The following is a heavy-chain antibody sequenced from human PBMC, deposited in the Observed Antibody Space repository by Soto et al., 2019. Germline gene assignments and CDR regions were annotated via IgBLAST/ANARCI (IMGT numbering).Heavy chain of an antibody. CDR2: IYSGGST. CDR3: XXXXXXXXXXXXXXXXXDV. Sequence: EVQLVESGGGLVQPGGSLRLSCAASGFTVSSNXXXXXXXXXXXXXXXXXXIYSGGSTYYADSVKGRFTISRDNSXXXXXXXXXXXXXXXXXXXXXXXXXXXXXXXXXXXXXXDVWGQGTTVTVSS. CDR1: GFTVSSNX. J-gene: IGHJ6*02. V-gene: IGHV3-66*01.